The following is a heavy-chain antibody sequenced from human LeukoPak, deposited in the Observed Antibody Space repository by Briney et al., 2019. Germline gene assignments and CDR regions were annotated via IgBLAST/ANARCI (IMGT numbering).Heavy chain of an antibody. J-gene: IGHJ1*01. CDR2: IYHSGST. CDR3: ARGGAARLHFQN. V-gene: IGHV4-59*01. Sequence: SETLSLTCTFSGGSISTYYWNWIRQPPGKGLEWIGYIYHSGSTNYNPSLQSRVTISVDTSKNQFSLNLNSVTAADTAVYYCARGGAARLHFQNWGQGTLVTVSS. D-gene: IGHD6-6*01. CDR1: GGSISTYY.